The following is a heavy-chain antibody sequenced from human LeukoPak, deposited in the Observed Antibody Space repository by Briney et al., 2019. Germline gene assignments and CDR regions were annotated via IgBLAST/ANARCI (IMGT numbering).Heavy chain of an antibody. CDR3: ARDLLYDSSGYWDY. D-gene: IGHD3-22*01. CDR1: GYTFTGYY. Sequence: GASVKVSCKASGYTFTGYYMHWVRQAPGQGLEWMGWINPNSGGTNYAQKFQGRVTMTRDTSISTAYMELSRLRSDDTAVYYCARDLLYDSSGYWDYWGQGTLVTVSS. CDR2: INPNSGGT. V-gene: IGHV1-2*02. J-gene: IGHJ4*02.